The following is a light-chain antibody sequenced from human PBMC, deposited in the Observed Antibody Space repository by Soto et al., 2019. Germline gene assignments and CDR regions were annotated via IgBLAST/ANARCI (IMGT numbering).Light chain of an antibody. J-gene: IGKJ1*01. CDR1: QSISTW. CDR3: QQYDSYSWT. CDR2: DAS. V-gene: IGKV1-5*01. Sequence: DIHMTQSPSTLSASAGDTVTITCRASQSISTWLAWYQQKPGKAPKLLIFDASSLQSGVPSRFSGSGSGTEFTLTISSLQPDDFATYYCQQYDSYSWTFGQGTKVDIK.